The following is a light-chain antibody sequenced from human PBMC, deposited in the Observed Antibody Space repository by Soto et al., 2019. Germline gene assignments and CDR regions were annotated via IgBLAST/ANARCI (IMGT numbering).Light chain of an antibody. V-gene: IGLV1-40*01. Sequence: QSVLTQPPSVSGAPGQRVTISCTGSSSNIGAGYDVHWYQQLPGTAPKLLIYGNSNRPSGVPDRFSGSKSGTSASLAITGLQAEGDADYYCQSYDSSLSGWVFGGGTKLTVL. J-gene: IGLJ3*02. CDR3: QSYDSSLSGWV. CDR2: GNS. CDR1: SSNIGAGYD.